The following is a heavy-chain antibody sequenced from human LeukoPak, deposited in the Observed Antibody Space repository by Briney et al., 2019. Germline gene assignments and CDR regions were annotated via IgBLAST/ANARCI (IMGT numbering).Heavy chain of an antibody. D-gene: IGHD3-22*01. CDR3: ARVSSGYSGYYGMDV. J-gene: IGHJ6*02. CDR2: ISYDGSNK. Sequence: GGSLGLSCAASGFTFSSYAMHWVRQAPGKGLEWVAVISYDGSNKYYADSVKGRFTISRDNSKNTLYLQMNSLRAEDTAVYYCARVSSGYSGYYGMDVWGQGTTVTVSS. CDR1: GFTFSSYA. V-gene: IGHV3-30-3*01.